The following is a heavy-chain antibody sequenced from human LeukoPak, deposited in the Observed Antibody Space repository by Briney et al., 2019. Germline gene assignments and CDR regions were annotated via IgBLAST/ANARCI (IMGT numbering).Heavy chain of an antibody. D-gene: IGHD3-22*01. CDR2: INPNSGGT. CDR3: ASLSYYDLSGYFY. J-gene: IGHJ4*02. Sequence: GASVKVSCKASGYPFIGNYIHWVRQAPGQGLEWMGWINPNSGGTQYSQKFQGRVTLTRDTSITTGYMELSGLTSDDTAVYYCASLSYYDLSGYFYWGQRTLVTVSS. V-gene: IGHV1-2*02. CDR1: GYPFIGNY.